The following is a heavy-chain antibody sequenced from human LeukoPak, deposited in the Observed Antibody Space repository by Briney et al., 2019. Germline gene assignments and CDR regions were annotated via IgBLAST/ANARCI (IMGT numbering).Heavy chain of an antibody. CDR3: ARGLLVAGWFDP. J-gene: IGHJ5*02. V-gene: IGHV4-59*01. CDR1: GGSISSYY. Sequence: ASETLSLTCTVSGGSISSYYWSWIRQPPGKGLEWIGYIYYSGSTNYNPSLKSRVTISVDTSKNQFSLKLSSVTAADTAVYYCARGLLVAGWFDPWGQGTLVTVSS. D-gene: IGHD6-19*01. CDR2: IYYSGST.